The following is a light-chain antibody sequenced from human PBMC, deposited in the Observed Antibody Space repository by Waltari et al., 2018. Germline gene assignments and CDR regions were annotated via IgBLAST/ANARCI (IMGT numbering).Light chain of an antibody. CDR1: SGHSSNV. V-gene: IGLV4-69*01. CDR2: VNSDGSN. J-gene: IGLJ3*02. CDR3: QTGGHGTWV. Sequence: QLVLTQSPSASASLGASVKLTCTLSSGHSSNVIAWHQPQPETGPRYFMKVNSDGSNSKGDEIPDRFACSSFGAERYLTISGVQSEDEADYCCQTGGHGTWVFGGGTKLTVL.